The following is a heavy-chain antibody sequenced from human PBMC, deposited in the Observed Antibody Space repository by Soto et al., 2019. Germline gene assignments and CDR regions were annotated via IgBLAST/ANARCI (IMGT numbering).Heavy chain of an antibody. J-gene: IGHJ5*02. CDR2: ISGSGGRT. Sequence: GGSLRLSCAASGYTFSDYYMSWIRQAPGKGLEWVSAISGSGGRTYYADSVKGRFTISRDNSKNTLYLQMNSLRAEDTAVYYCAKSSTIFGVPNWFDPWGQGTLVTVSS. D-gene: IGHD3-3*01. CDR3: AKSSTIFGVPNWFDP. CDR1: GYTFSDYY. V-gene: IGHV3-23*01.